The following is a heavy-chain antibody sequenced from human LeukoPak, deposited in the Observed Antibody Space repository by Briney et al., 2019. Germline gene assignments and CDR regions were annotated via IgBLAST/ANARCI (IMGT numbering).Heavy chain of an antibody. CDR3: ARNFGSQQFDY. V-gene: IGHV3-23*01. CDR2: ISNGNT. Sequence: GGSLRLSCAASGFPSSNHAMSWVRQPPGKGLEWVSAISNGNTYYADSVRGRFTISRDDSKNMVYLQMNSLRGEDTAVYYCARNFGSQQFDYWGQGTLVTVSS. J-gene: IGHJ4*02. CDR1: GFPSSNHA. D-gene: IGHD1/OR15-1a*01.